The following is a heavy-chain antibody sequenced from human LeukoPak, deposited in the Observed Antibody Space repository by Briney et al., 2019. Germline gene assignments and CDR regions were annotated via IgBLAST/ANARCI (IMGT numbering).Heavy chain of an antibody. V-gene: IGHV3-33*01. CDR1: GFTFNEFG. D-gene: IGHD1-26*01. CDR3: ARDRPTGSYYSIDY. J-gene: IGHJ4*02. Sequence: PGGSLRLSCAASGFTFNEFGVHWVRQAPGQGLEWVALIWYDGSNKYYADSVKGRFTISRDNSKNTVYLQMNSLRVEDTAIYYCARDRPTGSYYSIDYWGRGTLAAVSS. CDR2: IWYDGSNK.